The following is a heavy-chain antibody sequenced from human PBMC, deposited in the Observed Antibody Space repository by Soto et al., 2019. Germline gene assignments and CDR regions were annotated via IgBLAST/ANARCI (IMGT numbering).Heavy chain of an antibody. D-gene: IGHD6-19*01. CDR3: GKDLMGEQWLGVMHY. CDR1: GFSFSDYG. J-gene: IGHJ4*02. Sequence: QVQLEEPGGNVVQPGRSLRLSCAASGFSFSDYGMHWVRQAPGKGLESVALLSYDGDKEYYADSVKGRFTISRDNSKNTVFLQMNSLRPEDTAVYYCGKDLMGEQWLGVMHYWGQGTLVTVSS. V-gene: IGHV3-30*18. CDR2: LSYDGDKE.